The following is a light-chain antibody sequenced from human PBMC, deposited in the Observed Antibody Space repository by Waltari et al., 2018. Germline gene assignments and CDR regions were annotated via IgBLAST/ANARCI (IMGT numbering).Light chain of an antibody. V-gene: IGKV1-9*01. CDR3: LQLYSYPLT. Sequence: IQLTQSPSSLSASVGDRVTITCRASQDISSHLAWYQQIPRTAPKLLIYAASTLQTGVPPRFCGSGSGTTFTLIISSLQPEDFATFYCLQLYSYPLTFGGGTKVEIK. CDR2: AAS. CDR1: QDISSH. J-gene: IGKJ4*01.